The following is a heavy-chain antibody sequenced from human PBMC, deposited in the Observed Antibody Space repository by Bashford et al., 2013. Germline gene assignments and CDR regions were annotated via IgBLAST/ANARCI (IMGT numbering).Heavy chain of an antibody. D-gene: IGHD3-3*01. CDR3: ATVVLRFLEWLPFDY. Sequence: VRQAPGKGLEWVAVISYDGSNKYYADSVKGRFTISRDNSKNTLYLQMNSLRAEDTAVYYCATVVLRFLEWLPFDYWGQGTLVTVSS. CDR2: ISYDGSNK. V-gene: IGHV3-30*04. J-gene: IGHJ4*02.